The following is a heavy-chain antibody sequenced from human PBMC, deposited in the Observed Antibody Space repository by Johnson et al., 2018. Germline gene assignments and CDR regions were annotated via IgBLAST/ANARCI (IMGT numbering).Heavy chain of an antibody. CDR1: GYTFTSYD. CDR3: ARDGDPAAANDAFDI. D-gene: IGHD6-13*01. J-gene: IGHJ3*02. V-gene: IGHV1-8*01. Sequence: QVQLVESGAEVKKPGASVKVSCKASGYTFTSYDINWVRQATGQGLEWMGWMNPNSGNTGYAQKFQGRVTMTRNTSISTANMELSSLRSEETAVYYCARDGDPAAANDAFDIWGQGTMVTVSS. CDR2: MNPNSGNT.